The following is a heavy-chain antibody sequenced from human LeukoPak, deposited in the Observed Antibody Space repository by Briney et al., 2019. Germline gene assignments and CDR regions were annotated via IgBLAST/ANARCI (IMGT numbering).Heavy chain of an antibody. J-gene: IGHJ6*03. CDR2: IYYSGTT. Sequence: SETLSLTCTVSGGSISSSTYYWAWVRQPPGKGLEWIASIYYSGTTYYNPSLKSRVTISVDTSRNQFSLNLSSVTAADTAVYYCARGKGSALDIYYYYMDVWGKGTTVTVSS. CDR1: GGSISSSTYY. V-gene: IGHV4-39*07. CDR3: ARGKGSALDIYYYYMDV. D-gene: IGHD2-2*03.